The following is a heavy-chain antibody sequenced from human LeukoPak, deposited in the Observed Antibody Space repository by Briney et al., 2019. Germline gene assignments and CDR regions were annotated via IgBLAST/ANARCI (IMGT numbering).Heavy chain of an antibody. CDR3: ARGLYYYDSSGYFDY. J-gene: IGHJ4*02. V-gene: IGHV4-39*01. D-gene: IGHD3-22*01. CDR2: IYYSGST. Sequence: PSETLSLTCTISGGSISSSSYYWGWTRQPPGKGLEWIGSIYYSGSTYYNPSLKSRVTISVDTSKNQFSLKLSSVTAADTAVYYCARGLYYYDSSGYFDYWGQGTLVTVSS. CDR1: GGSISSSSYY.